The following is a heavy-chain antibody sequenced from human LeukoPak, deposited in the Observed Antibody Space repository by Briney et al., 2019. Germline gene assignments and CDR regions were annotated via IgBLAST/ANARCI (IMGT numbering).Heavy chain of an antibody. J-gene: IGHJ4*02. V-gene: IGHV4-4*07. CDR3: ATVPAAYFDY. CDR2: IHTSGST. CDR1: DGSIRGYY. Sequence: SETLSLTCTVSDGSIRGYYWSWIRKPAAKGLEWIGRIHTSGSTSYNPSLKSRVTISVDRSKNQFSLKLSSVTAADTAVYYCATVPAAYFDYWGQGTLVTVSS. D-gene: IGHD2-2*01.